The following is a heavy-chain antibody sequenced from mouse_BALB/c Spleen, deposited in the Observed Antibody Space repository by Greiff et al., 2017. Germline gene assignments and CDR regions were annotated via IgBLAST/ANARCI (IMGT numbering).Heavy chain of an antibody. Sequence: EVQVVESGPSLVKPSQTLSLTCSVTGDSITSGYWNWIRKFPGNKLEYMGYISYSGSTYYNPSLKSRISITRDTSKNQYYLQLNSVTTEDTATYYCARWDDGYPWFAYWGQGTLVTVSA. J-gene: IGHJ3*01. CDR2: ISYSGST. V-gene: IGHV3-8*02. D-gene: IGHD2-3*01. CDR1: GDSITSGY. CDR3: ARWDDGYPWFAY.